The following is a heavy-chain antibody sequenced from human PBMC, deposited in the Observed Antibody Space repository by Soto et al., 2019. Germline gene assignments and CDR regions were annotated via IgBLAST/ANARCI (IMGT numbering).Heavy chain of an antibody. Sequence: PGGSLRLSCAASGFTFSSYGMYWVRQAPGKGLEWVAVISYDGSNKYYADSVKGRFTISRDNSKNTLYLQMNSLRAEDTAVYYCAKELAITMVRPELDPWGQGTLVTVSS. CDR3: AKELAITMVRPELDP. D-gene: IGHD3-10*01. CDR2: ISYDGSNK. CDR1: GFTFSSYG. V-gene: IGHV3-30*18. J-gene: IGHJ5*02.